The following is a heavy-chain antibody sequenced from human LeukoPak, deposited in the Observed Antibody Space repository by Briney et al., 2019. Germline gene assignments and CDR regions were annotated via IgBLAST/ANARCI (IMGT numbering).Heavy chain of an antibody. V-gene: IGHV4-34*01. Sequence: KPSETLSLTCAVYGGSFSGYYWSWIRQPPGKELVGIGEINHSGSTNYNHSLKSRVTISVDASNNHYSLMMSSVTAADTAVYYCARNLELDSWGQGTLVTVSS. CDR3: ARNLELDS. CDR1: GGSFSGYY. J-gene: IGHJ4*02. CDR2: INHSGST.